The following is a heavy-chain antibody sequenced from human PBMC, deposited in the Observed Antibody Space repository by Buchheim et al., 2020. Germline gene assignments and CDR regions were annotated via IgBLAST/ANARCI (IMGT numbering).Heavy chain of an antibody. J-gene: IGHJ4*02. Sequence: QVQLVESGGGVVQPGRSLRLSCAASGFTFSSYGMHWVRQAPGKGLEWVAVIWYDGSNKYYADYVKGRFTISRDNSKNTLYLHMNSLSAGDTAVYYCARDLSGDYDSSGYYGYWGQGTL. D-gene: IGHD3-22*01. CDR2: IWYDGSNK. CDR3: ARDLSGDYDSSGYYGY. CDR1: GFTFSSYG. V-gene: IGHV3-33*01.